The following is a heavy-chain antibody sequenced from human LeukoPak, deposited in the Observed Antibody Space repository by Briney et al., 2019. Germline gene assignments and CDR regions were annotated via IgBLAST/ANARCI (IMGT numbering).Heavy chain of an antibody. CDR1: GGSTSSGGYS. CDR3: AHGGSGNGPGAFDI. CDR2: IYHSGST. D-gene: IGHD3-10*01. J-gene: IGHJ3*02. V-gene: IGHV4-30-2*01. Sequence: SETLSLTCAVSGGSTSSGGYSWSWIRQPPGKGLEWIGYIYHSGSTYYNPSLKSRVTISVDRSKNQFSLKLSSVTAADTAVYYCAHGGSGNGPGAFDIWGQGTMVTVSS.